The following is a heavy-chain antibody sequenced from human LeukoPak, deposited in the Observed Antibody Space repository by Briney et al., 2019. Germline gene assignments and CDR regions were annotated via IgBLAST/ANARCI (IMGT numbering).Heavy chain of an antibody. J-gene: IGHJ4*02. D-gene: IGHD3-22*01. V-gene: IGHV4-59*08. Sequence: PSETLSLTCTVSGDSMSGHFWMWIRQPPGKGLEWVGYIFYTGSTNYNPSLNSRVTISLYSSTNQYSLRLSSATAADTAVYYCASLSHDGSAYRPDYWGQGTLVTVSS. CDR1: GDSMSGHF. CDR2: IFYTGST. CDR3: ASLSHDGSAYRPDY.